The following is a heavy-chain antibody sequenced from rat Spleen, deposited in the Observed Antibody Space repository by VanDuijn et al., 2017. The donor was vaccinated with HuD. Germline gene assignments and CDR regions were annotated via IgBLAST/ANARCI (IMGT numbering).Heavy chain of an antibody. D-gene: IGHD1-11*01. V-gene: IGHV5-31*01. Sequence: EVQLVESGGGLVQPGRSLKLSCVASGFTFNNYWMSWIRQAPGKGLEWVASITNTGGSIYYPDSVEGRFTISRDNAQNTLYLQMNSLRSDDTATYYCTSRGINYGGYTDNWFAYWGQGTLVTVSS. CDR1: GFTFNNYW. CDR2: ITNTGGSI. CDR3: TSRGINYGGYTDNWFAY. J-gene: IGHJ3*01.